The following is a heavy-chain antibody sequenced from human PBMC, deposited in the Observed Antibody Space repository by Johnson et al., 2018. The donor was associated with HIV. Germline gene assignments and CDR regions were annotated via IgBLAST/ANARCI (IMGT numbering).Heavy chain of an antibody. D-gene: IGHD4-17*01. CDR3: GKDGGATVRPGVAFDI. J-gene: IGHJ3*02. Sequence: QVQLVESGGGVVQPGRSLRLSCAASGFTFSSYCMHWVRQTPGKGLQWVSAISGSGGSTYYADSVKGRFTISRDNSKNTLFLPMNSRRAEDTAVYYCGKDGGATVRPGVAFDIWGQGTMVTVSS. CDR2: ISGSGGST. CDR1: GFTFSSYC. V-gene: IGHV3-NL1*01.